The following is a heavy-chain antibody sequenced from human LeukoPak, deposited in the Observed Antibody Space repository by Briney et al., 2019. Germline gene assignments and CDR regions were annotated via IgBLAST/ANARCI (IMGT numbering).Heavy chain of an antibody. V-gene: IGHV6-1*01. CDR3: ARDQGADDFWSGYYWGFDY. CDR2: TYYRSKWYN. CDR1: GDSVSSNSAA. Sequence: SQTLSLICAISGDSVSSNSAAWNWIRQSPSRGLEWLGRTYYRSKWYNDYAVSVKSRITINPDTSKNQFSLQRNSVTPEDTAVYYCARDQGADDFWSGYYWGFDYWGQGTLVTVSS. D-gene: IGHD3-3*01. J-gene: IGHJ4*02.